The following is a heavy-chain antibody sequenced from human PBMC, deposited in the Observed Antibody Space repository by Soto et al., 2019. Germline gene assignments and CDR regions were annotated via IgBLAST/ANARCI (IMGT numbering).Heavy chain of an antibody. V-gene: IGHV4-4*07. CDR3: ARENDYVRGSPNWFDP. CDR1: GGSISSYY. Sequence: PSETLSLTCTVSGGSISSYYWSWIRQPAGKGLEWIGRIYTSGSTNYNPSLKSRVTMSVDTSKNQFSLKLSSVTTADTAVYYCARENDYVRGSPNWFDPWGQGTLVTVSS. CDR2: IYTSGST. D-gene: IGHD3-16*01. J-gene: IGHJ5*02.